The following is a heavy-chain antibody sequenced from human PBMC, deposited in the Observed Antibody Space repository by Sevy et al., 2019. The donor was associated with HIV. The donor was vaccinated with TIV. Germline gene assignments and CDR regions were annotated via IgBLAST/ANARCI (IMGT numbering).Heavy chain of an antibody. Sequence: ASVKVSFKVSGYTLTKLSMHWVRQAPGKGIEWMGSFDPEDGETIYQQKLKGRVTMTEDTSTDTAYMELSSLRSEDTAVYYCATTKDYYEDSGSPFDYWGQGTLVTVSS. CDR3: ATTKDYYEDSGSPFDY. CDR1: GYTLTKLS. V-gene: IGHV1-24*01. D-gene: IGHD3-22*01. CDR2: FDPEDGET. J-gene: IGHJ4*02.